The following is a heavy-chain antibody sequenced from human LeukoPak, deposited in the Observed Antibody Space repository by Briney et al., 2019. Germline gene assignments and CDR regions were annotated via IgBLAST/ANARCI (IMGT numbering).Heavy chain of an antibody. J-gene: IGHJ4*02. Sequence: GGSLRLSCAASGFTFSSYAMSWVRQAPGKGLEWVSAIGTAGDTYYPGSVKGRFTISRENAKNSLYLQMNSLRAGDTAVYYCARSIYGDYFDYWGQGALVTVSS. CDR1: GFTFSSYA. V-gene: IGHV3-13*01. CDR2: IGTAGDT. CDR3: ARSIYGDYFDY. D-gene: IGHD4-17*01.